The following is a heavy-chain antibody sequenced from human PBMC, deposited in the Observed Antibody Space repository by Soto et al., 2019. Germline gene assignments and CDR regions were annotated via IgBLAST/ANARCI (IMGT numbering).Heavy chain of an antibody. V-gene: IGHV3-7*01. J-gene: IGHJ6*02. CDR1: GFTFSSYW. CDR3: ARYSSSRYYYYGMDV. CDR2: IKQDGSEK. Sequence: GGSQRLSCAASGFTFSSYWMSWVRQAPGKGLEWVANIKQDGSEKYYVDSVKGRFTISRDNAKNSLYLQMNSLRAEDTAVYYCARYSSSRYYYYGMDVWGQGTTVTVS. D-gene: IGHD6-6*01.